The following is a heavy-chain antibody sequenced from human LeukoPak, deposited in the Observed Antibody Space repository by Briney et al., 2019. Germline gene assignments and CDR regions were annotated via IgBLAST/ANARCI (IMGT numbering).Heavy chain of an antibody. CDR3: ASLGYCSSTSCLDMGGY. D-gene: IGHD2-2*01. CDR2: ISAYNGNT. V-gene: IGHV1-18*01. Sequence: ASVNVSCKASGYTFTSYGISWVRQAPGQGLEWMGWISAYNGNTNYAQKLQGRVTMTTDTSTSTAYMELSSLRSEDTAVYYCASLGYCSSTSCLDMGGYWGQGTLVTVSS. J-gene: IGHJ4*02. CDR1: GYTFTSYG.